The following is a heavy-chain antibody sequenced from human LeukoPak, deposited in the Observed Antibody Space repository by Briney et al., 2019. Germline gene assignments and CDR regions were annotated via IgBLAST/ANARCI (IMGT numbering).Heavy chain of an antibody. CDR1: GFTFSSYA. CDR3: AKDPLAVVNFFDY. CDR2: ISGSGGST. Sequence: GGSLRLSCAASGFTFSSYAMHWVRQAPGKGLEWVSAISGSGGSTYYADSVKGRFTISRDNSKNTLYLQMNSLRAEDTAVYYCAKDPLAVVNFFDYWGQGTLVTVSS. V-gene: IGHV3-23*01. D-gene: IGHD6-19*01. J-gene: IGHJ4*02.